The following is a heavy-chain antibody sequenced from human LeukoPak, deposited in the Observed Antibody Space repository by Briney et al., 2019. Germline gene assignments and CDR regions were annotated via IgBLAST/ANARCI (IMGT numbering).Heavy chain of an antibody. CDR3: ARAHVSSLYGMDV. V-gene: IGHV4-39*07. Sequence: SETLSLTCTVSGGSISSSSYYWGWIRQPPGKGLEWIGSIYYSGSTYYNPSLKSRVTISVDRSKNQFSLKLSSVTAADTAVYYCARAHVSSLYGMDVWGQGTTVTVSS. CDR2: IYYSGST. CDR1: GGSISSSSYY. J-gene: IGHJ6*02. D-gene: IGHD6-13*01.